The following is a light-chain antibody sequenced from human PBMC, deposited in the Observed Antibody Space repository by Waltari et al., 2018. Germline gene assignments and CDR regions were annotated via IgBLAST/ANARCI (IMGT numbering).Light chain of an antibody. V-gene: IGLV1-44*01. CDR2: SNN. CDR3: AAWDDSLNGWV. Sequence: QSVLTQPPSASGTPGQSVTISCSGSSSHIGSTTVNWYLQPPGTAPKLLIYSNNQRPSGVPDRFSSSKSATSASLAISGLQSEDESDYYCAAWDDSLNGWVFGGGTKLTVL. CDR1: SSHIGSTT. J-gene: IGLJ3*02.